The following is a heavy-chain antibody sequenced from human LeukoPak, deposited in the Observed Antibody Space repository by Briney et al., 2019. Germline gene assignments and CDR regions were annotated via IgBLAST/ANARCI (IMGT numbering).Heavy chain of an antibody. Sequence: SVKVSCKASGGTFSSYAISWVRQAPGQGLEWMGRIIPILGIANYAQKFQGRVTITADKSTSTAYMELSSLGSEDTAVYYCARGGYSSAANFDYWGQGTLVTVSS. D-gene: IGHD6-25*01. CDR3: ARGGYSSAANFDY. J-gene: IGHJ4*02. CDR1: GGTFSSYA. CDR2: IIPILGIA. V-gene: IGHV1-69*04.